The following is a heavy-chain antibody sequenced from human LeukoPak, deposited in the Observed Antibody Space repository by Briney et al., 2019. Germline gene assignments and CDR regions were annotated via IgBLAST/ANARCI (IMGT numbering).Heavy chain of an antibody. CDR1: GGSISSSSYY. CDR3: ARLGVVVIDFDY. Sequence: ASETLSLTCTVSGGSISSSSYYWGWIRQPPGKGLEWIGSIYYSGSTYYNPPLKSRVTISVDTSKNQFSLKLSSVTAADTAVYYCARLGVVVIDFDYWGQGTLVTVSS. D-gene: IGHD3-22*01. V-gene: IGHV4-39*01. J-gene: IGHJ4*02. CDR2: IYYSGST.